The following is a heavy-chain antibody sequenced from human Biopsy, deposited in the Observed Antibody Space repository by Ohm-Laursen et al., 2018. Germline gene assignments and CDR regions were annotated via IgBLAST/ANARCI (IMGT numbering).Heavy chain of an antibody. Sequence: SLRLSCAASGFSVSSYDMNWVRQAPGKGLEWISYISETSSHIYDADSVRGRFTVSRDNAKNSLYLQMNSLRAADKAKYYCATELLPPGVGGPWLESWGQGISVTVSS. V-gene: IGHV3-21*06. CDR2: ISETSSHI. J-gene: IGHJ5*01. CDR1: GFSVSSYD. CDR3: ATELLPPGVGGPWLES. D-gene: IGHD3-10*01.